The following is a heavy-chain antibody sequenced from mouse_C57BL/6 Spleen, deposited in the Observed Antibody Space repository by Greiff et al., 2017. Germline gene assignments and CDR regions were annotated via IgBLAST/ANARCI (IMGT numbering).Heavy chain of an antibody. V-gene: IGHV5-17*01. D-gene: IGHD2-4*01. Sequence: EVKLMESGGGLVKPGGSLKLSCAASGFTFSDYGMHWVRQAPEKGLEWVAYISSGSSTIYYADTVKGRFTISRDNAKKTLFLQMTSLRSEDTALYCFARPRAYDYDVWYYFDYWGQGTTLTVSS. CDR1: GFTFSDYG. CDR3: ARPRAYDYDVWYYFDY. CDR2: ISSGSSTI. J-gene: IGHJ2*01.